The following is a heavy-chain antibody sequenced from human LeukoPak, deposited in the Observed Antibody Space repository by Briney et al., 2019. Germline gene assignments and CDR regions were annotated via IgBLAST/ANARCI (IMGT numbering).Heavy chain of an antibody. Sequence: PSETLSLTCAVYGGSFSGYYWSWIRQPPGKGLEWIGEINHSGSTNYNPSLKSRVTISVDTSKNQFSLKLSSVTAADTAVYYCARGRWFRYSSGLEYFQHWGQGTLVTVSS. CDR1: GGSFSGYY. CDR3: ARGRWFRYSSGLEYFQH. D-gene: IGHD6-19*01. V-gene: IGHV4-34*01. CDR2: INHSGST. J-gene: IGHJ1*01.